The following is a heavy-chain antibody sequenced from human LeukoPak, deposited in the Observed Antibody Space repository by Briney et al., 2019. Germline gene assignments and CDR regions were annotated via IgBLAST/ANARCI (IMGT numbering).Heavy chain of an antibody. CDR2: IYSGSST. CDR3: ARGRAAVAVWGDWFDP. V-gene: IGHV3-66*01. D-gene: IGHD6-19*01. J-gene: IGHJ5*02. CDR1: GFTVSSNY. Sequence: TGGSLRLSCAASGFTVSSNYMSWVRQAPGKGLEWVSVIYSGSSTYYADSVKGRFTISRDNSKNTLYLQMNSLRAEDTAVYYCARGRAAVAVWGDWFDPWGQGTLVTVSS.